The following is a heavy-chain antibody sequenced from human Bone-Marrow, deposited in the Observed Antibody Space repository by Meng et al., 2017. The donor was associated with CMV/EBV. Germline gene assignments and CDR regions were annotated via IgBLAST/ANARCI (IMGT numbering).Heavy chain of an antibody. CDR3: ATTAKGGWELLREDY. V-gene: IGHV3-23*01. CDR1: GFTFSNYV. Sequence: GESLKISCAASGFTFSNYVMSWVRQAPGKGLEWVSAVSGSSGATYYADSVKGRFTISRDNSKNTVYLQMNSLRAEDTAVYYCATTAKGGWELLREDYWGQGTLVTVAS. D-gene: IGHD1-26*01. CDR2: VSGSSGAT. J-gene: IGHJ4*02.